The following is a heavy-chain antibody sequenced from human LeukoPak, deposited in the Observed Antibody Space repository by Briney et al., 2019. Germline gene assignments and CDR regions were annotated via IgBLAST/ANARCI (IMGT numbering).Heavy chain of an antibody. CDR3: ARDPSSSWFRDYAFDI. Sequence: SQTLSLTCAISGDSVSSNSAAWSWIRQSPSRGLEWLGRTYYRSKWYDDYAVSVKSRITINSDTSKNQFSLHLNSVTPEDTAVYYCARDPSSSWFRDYAFDIWGQGTMVTVSS. CDR1: GDSVSSNSAA. D-gene: IGHD6-13*01. CDR2: TYYRSKWYD. V-gene: IGHV6-1*01. J-gene: IGHJ3*02.